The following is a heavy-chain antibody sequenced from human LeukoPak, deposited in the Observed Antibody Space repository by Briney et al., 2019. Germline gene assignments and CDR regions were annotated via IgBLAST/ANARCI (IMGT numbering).Heavy chain of an antibody. CDR1: GGSFSGYY. Sequence: SETLSLTCAVYGGSFSGYYWSWIRQPPGKGLEWIGEINHSGSTNYNPSLESRVTISVDTSKNQFSLKLSSVTAADTAVYYCARRPALTYYYDSSGYPTSYYFDYWGQGTLVTVSS. D-gene: IGHD3-22*01. CDR2: INHSGST. V-gene: IGHV4-34*01. CDR3: ARRPALTYYYDSSGYPTSYYFDY. J-gene: IGHJ4*02.